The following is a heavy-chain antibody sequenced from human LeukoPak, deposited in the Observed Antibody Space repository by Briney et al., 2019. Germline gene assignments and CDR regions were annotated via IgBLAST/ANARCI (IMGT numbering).Heavy chain of an antibody. CDR1: GYTFTSYD. CDR3: ARGGYYGSGSYYDY. V-gene: IGHV1-8*01. CDR2: MNPNSGNT. J-gene: IGHJ4*02. Sequence: ASVKVSCKASGYTFTSYDIKWVRQAPGQGLEWMGWMNPNSGNTGYAQKFQGRVTMTRNTSISTAYMELSSLRSEDTAVYYCARGGYYGSGSYYDYWGQGTLVTVSS. D-gene: IGHD3-10*01.